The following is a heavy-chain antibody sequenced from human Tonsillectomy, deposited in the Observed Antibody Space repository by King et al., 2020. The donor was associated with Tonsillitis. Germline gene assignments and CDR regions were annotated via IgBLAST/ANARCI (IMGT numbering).Heavy chain of an antibody. CDR1: GYSISSGYY. J-gene: IGHJ4*02. V-gene: IGHV4-38-2*01. D-gene: IGHD4-11*01. CDR2: IYHSGT. CDR3: ARYNYSNDGVGD. Sequence: QLQESGPGLVKPSETLSLTCAVSGYSISSGYYWAWIRQPPGKGLEWIGSIYHSGTYYNPSLKSRVTISIDTSKNQFSLKLSSVTAADTAVYYCARYNYSNDGVGDWGQGTLVTVSS.